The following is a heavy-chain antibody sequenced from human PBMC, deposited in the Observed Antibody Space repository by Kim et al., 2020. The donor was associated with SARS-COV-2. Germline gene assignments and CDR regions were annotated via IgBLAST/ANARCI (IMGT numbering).Heavy chain of an antibody. D-gene: IGHD3-9*01. CDR1: GFTFSSYA. Sequence: GGSLRLSCAASGFTFSSYAMSWVRQAPGKGLEWVSAISGSGGSTYYADSVKGRFTISRDNSKNTLYLQMNSLRAEDTAVYYCASTRGVLRYFDWLSYTGTSYYFDYWGQGTLVTVSS. CDR3: ASTRGVLRYFDWLSYTGTSYYFDY. V-gene: IGHV3-23*01. CDR2: ISGSGGST. J-gene: IGHJ4*02.